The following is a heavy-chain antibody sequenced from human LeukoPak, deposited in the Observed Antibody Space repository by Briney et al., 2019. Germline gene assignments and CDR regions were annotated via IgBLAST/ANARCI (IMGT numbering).Heavy chain of an antibody. CDR3: AGGYAFDV. CDR1: GFTFSSYG. CDR2: ISYDGSNK. J-gene: IGHJ3*01. V-gene: IGHV3-30*03. Sequence: GGSLRLSCAASGFTFSSYGMHWVRQAPGKGLEWVAVISYDGSNKYYADSVKGRFTISRDNSKNTLYLQMNSLRAEDTAVYYCAGGYAFDVWGQGTMVTVSS.